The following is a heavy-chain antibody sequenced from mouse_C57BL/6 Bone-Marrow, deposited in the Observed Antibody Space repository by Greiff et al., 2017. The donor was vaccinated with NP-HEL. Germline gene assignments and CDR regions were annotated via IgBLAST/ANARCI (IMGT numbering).Heavy chain of an antibody. Sequence: EVKLMESGGGLVQPGGSLKLSCAASGFTFSDYYMYWVRQTPEKRLEWVAYISNGGGSTYYLDTVKGRFTISRDKAKNTLYLQKSRLKSEDTAMYYCARRPWFAYWGQGTLVTVSA. CDR1: GFTFSDYY. CDR2: ISNGGGST. V-gene: IGHV5-12*01. J-gene: IGHJ3*01. CDR3: ARRPWFAY.